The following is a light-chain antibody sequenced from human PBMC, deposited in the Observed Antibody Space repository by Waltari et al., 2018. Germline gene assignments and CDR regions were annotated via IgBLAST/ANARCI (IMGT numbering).Light chain of an antibody. J-gene: IGKJ3*01. CDR3: QQYGSSPLFT. V-gene: IGKV3-20*01. Sequence: EVDFTQSPGTLSLSPGERATLSCSASQSVASTYLAWYQQKPGQAPRLLIYAASSRATGIPDRFSGSASGTDFTLTINRLEPEDSAVYFCQQYGSSPLFTFGPGTKVDI. CDR1: QSVASTY. CDR2: AAS.